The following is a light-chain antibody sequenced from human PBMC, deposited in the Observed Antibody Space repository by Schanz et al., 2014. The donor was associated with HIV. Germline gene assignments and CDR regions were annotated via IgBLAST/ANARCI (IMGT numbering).Light chain of an antibody. V-gene: IGKV4-1*01. CDR3: QQCYSNPQVT. CDR1: QSVLYSSNNESY. Sequence: DIVMTQSPDSLAVSLGERATINCKSSQSVLYSSNNESYLAWFQQKPGQSPKRLIYLASIRGSGVPERFRGSASGTDFTLTINSLQAEDVAVYYCQQCYSNPQVTFGGGTKVEIK. J-gene: IGKJ4*01. CDR2: LAS.